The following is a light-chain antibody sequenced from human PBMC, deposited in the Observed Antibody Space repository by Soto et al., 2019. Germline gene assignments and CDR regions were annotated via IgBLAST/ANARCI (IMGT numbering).Light chain of an antibody. J-gene: IGKJ1*01. Sequence: ESVLTQSAGTLSLSPGERATLSCRASQSVSSNYLAWYQQKPGQAPRLLIYGASTRATGIPDRFSGSGSGTDFTLTISRLEPEDSAVYYCQQYGSSPTWTFGQGTKVDIK. V-gene: IGKV3-20*01. CDR2: GAS. CDR3: QQYGSSPTWT. CDR1: QSVSSNY.